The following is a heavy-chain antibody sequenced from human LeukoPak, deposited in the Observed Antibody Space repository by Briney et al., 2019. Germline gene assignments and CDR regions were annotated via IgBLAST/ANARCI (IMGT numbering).Heavy chain of an antibody. CDR1: GYTFTVHY. D-gene: IGHD6-19*01. CDR2: INPNSGGT. V-gene: IGHV1-2*02. CDR3: ARVRMAVGSVSFYYYGMDV. J-gene: IGHJ6*02. Sequence: ASVKVSFKASGYTFTVHYMHWVRQAPGQGPERLGWINPNSGGTIYAQNFQGRVTMTRDRAIRTAYMEVSSLRSDDTAVYYCARVRMAVGSVSFYYYGMDVWGQGTTVTVSS.